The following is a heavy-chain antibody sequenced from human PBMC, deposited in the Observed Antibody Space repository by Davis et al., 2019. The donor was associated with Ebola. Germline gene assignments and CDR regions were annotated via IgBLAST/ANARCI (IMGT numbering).Heavy chain of an antibody. D-gene: IGHD3-16*01. CDR1: GLSFRRNW. Sequence: PGGSLRLSCGASGLSFRRNWMSWVRQAPGKGLQWVAKIRYDGGEEHYVDSVEGRFTISRDNAKNSLYLQMNNLGVEDTGVYYCARDLHEEGENDYWGQGSRVTVSS. CDR2: IRYDGGEE. J-gene: IGHJ4*02. V-gene: IGHV3-7*01. CDR3: ARDLHEEGENDY.